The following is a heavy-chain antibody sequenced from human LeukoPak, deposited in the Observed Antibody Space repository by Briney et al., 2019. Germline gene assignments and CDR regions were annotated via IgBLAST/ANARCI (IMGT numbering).Heavy chain of an antibody. CDR1: GGTFSSYA. CDR3: ARQSGWPNNWFDP. Sequence: SVKVSCKASGGTFSSYAISWVRQAPGQGLEWMGRIIPILGIANYAQKFQGRVTITADKSSSTAYMELSSLRSEDTAVYYCARQSGWPNNWFDPWGQGTLDTVSS. D-gene: IGHD6-19*01. V-gene: IGHV1-69*04. J-gene: IGHJ5*02. CDR2: IIPILGIA.